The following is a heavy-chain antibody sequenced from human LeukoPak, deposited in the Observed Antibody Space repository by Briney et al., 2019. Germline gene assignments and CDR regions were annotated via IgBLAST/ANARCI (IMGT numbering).Heavy chain of an antibody. J-gene: IGHJ3*02. D-gene: IGHD4-17*01. CDR2: IRSGGGGT. Sequence: GGSLGLSCAASGFTFSNYAMIWVRQAPGRGMEWVSAIRSGGGGTLYADSVKGRFTISRDNSKNTLFLQMNNIRAEATAVYYCARDPNGDYVGAFEMWGPGTKVTVS. V-gene: IGHV3-23*01. CDR1: GFTFSNYA. CDR3: ARDPNGDYVGAFEM.